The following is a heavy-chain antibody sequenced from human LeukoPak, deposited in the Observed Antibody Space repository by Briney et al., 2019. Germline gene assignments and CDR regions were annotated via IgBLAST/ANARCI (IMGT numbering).Heavy chain of an antibody. CDR3: TRLVDRVWNDYYYYGMDV. V-gene: IGHV3-73*01. D-gene: IGHD1-1*01. Sequence: GGSLRLSCAASGFTFSGSAMHWVRQASGKGLEWVGRIRSKANSYATAHAASAKGRFTITRDDSKNTAYLQMNSLKTEDTAVYYCTRLVDRVWNDYYYYGMDVWGQGTTVTVSS. CDR1: GFTFSGSA. J-gene: IGHJ6*02. CDR2: IRSKANSYAT.